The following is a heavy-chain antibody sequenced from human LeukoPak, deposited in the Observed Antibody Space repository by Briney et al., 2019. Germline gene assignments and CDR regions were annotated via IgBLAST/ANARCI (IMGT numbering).Heavy chain of an antibody. J-gene: IGHJ4*02. V-gene: IGHV3-74*01. CDR2: NNSDGSWT. Sequence: PGGPLRLSCAASGNYWMHWVRQAPGKGLVWVSHNNSDGSWTSYADSVKGRFTISKNNAKNTVYLQMNNLRAEDTAVYYCVSFYETYWGRGTLVTVSS. CDR3: VSFYETY. CDR1: GNYW. D-gene: IGHD2-2*01.